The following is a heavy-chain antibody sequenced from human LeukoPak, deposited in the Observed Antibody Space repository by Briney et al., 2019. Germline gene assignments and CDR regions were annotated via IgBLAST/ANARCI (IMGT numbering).Heavy chain of an antibody. J-gene: IGHJ4*02. CDR2: INHSGST. CDR1: GGSFSGYY. V-gene: IGHV4-34*01. D-gene: IGHD6-13*01. CDR3: ARVRYSSSWYPFYFDY. Sequence: SETLFLTCAVYGGSFSGYYWSWIRQPPGKGLEWIGEINHSGSTNYNPSLKSRVTISVDTSKNQFSLKLSSVTAADTAVYYCARVRYSSSWYPFYFDYWGQGTLVTVSS.